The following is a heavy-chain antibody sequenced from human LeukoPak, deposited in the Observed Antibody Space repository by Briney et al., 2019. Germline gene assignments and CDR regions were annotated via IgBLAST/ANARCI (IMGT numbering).Heavy chain of an antibody. Sequence: ASVKVSCKVSGFSLSDSSMNWVRQAPGKGLEWMGWMNPNSGGTKYAQKFQGRVTMTRDTSISTAYMELSRLRSDETAMYYCARDKLGLGELSLYDQWGQGTLVTVFS. CDR2: MNPNSGGT. CDR1: GFSLSDSS. CDR3: ARDKLGLGELSLYDQ. V-gene: IGHV1-2*02. D-gene: IGHD3-16*02. J-gene: IGHJ5*02.